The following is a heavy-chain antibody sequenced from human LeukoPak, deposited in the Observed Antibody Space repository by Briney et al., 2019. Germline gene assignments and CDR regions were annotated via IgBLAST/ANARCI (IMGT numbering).Heavy chain of an antibody. Sequence: KSSETLSLTCAVYAGSFSGYYWSWIRQPPGKGLEWIGEINHSGTTNYNPSLKSRVTISVDTSKNQFSLKLSSVTAADTAVYFCARVATPDVSSPLDFWGQGILVTVSS. J-gene: IGHJ4*02. CDR2: INHSGTT. CDR1: AGSFSGYY. D-gene: IGHD6-19*01. CDR3: ARVATPDVSSPLDF. V-gene: IGHV4-34*01.